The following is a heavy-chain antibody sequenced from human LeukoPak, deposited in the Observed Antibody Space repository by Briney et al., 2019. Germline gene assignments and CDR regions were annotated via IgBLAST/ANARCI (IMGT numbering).Heavy chain of an antibody. CDR1: GFVYG. CDR3: ARVEILRGAGRDPPYYMDV. D-gene: IGHD2-15*01. CDR2: INWNGGKI. J-gene: IGHJ6*03. V-gene: IGHV3-20*04. Sequence: GGSLRLSCAASGFVYGMTWVRQAPGKGLEWVCGINWNGGKIVYADSVKGRFTISRDNAKNSLYLQMNSLRAEDTALYYCARVEILRGAGRDPPYYMDVWGKGTTVTVSS.